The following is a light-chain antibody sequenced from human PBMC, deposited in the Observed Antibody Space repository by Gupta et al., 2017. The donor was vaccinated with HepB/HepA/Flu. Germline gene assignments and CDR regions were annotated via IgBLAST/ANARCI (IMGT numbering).Light chain of an antibody. CDR3: SSSTISTLQGL. CDR1: SGDIGGFNY. Sequence: QSVLTQPASVSGSLGQSITISCTGTSGDIGGFNYVSWHQQHPGKAPKLMIYDVGDRPSGVSNRFSGSKSGTTASLTITGLQAEDEADYYCSSSTISTLQGLFGGGTKLTVL. V-gene: IGLV2-14*03. CDR2: DVG. J-gene: IGLJ2*01.